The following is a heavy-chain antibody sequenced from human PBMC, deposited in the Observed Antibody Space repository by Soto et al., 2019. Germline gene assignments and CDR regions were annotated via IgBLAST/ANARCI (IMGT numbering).Heavy chain of an antibody. J-gene: IGHJ5*02. CDR3: ERIAGARTGWYRET. V-gene: IGHV1-18*04. D-gene: IGHD6-13*01. CDR1: GYVFTSYG. CDR2: ITIYNGNT. Sequence: QVQLVQSGAAVTESGASVTVSCKASGYVFTSYGISWVRQAPGQGLEWMGWITIYNGNTNYAQKFQDRVAMTTDTATTTASMELRNLTSDDTAVYYCERIAGARTGWYRETWGQGTLVTVSS.